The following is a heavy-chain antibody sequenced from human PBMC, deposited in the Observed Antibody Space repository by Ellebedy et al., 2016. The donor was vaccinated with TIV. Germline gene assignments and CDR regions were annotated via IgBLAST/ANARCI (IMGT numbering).Heavy chain of an antibody. D-gene: IGHD1-26*01. V-gene: IGHV1-8*01. Sequence: ASVKVSXKASRYTFTSYDINWVRQATGQGLEWMGWMNPNSGNTGYAQKFQGRVTMTRNTSISTAYMELSSLRSEDTAVYYCARGLYSGSPNDYWGQGTLVTVSS. CDR3: ARGLYSGSPNDY. J-gene: IGHJ4*02. CDR2: MNPNSGNT. CDR1: RYTFTSYD.